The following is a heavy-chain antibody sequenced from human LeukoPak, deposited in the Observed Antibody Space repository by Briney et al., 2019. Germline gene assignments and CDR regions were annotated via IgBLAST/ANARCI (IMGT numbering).Heavy chain of an antibody. Sequence: SVKVSCKASGGTFSGYAISWVRQAPGQGLEWMGGIIPIFGTANYAQKFQGRVTITTDESTSTAYMELSSLRSEDTAVYYCARLRTSLEEWGSGYYWGQGTLVTVSS. J-gene: IGHJ4*02. CDR2: IIPIFGTA. CDR3: ARLRTSLEEWGSGYY. CDR1: GGTFSGYA. D-gene: IGHD3-22*01. V-gene: IGHV1-69*05.